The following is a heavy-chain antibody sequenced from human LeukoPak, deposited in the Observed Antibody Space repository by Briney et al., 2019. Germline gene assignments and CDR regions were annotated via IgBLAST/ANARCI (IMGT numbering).Heavy chain of an antibody. CDR2: IRYDGSNK. D-gene: IGHD4-23*01. J-gene: IGHJ6*03. V-gene: IGHV3-30*02. Sequence: SGGSLRLSCAASGFTFSRYGMHWVRQAPGKGLEWVAFIRYDGSNKYYADSVKGRFTISRDNSKNTLYLQMNSLRAEDTAVYYCAKPVTEDYYYYYYMDVWGKGTTVTVSS. CDR3: AKPVTEDYYYYYYMDV. CDR1: GFTFSRYG.